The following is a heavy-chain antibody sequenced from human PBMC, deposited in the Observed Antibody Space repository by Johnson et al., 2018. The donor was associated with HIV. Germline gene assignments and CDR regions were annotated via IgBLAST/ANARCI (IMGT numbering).Heavy chain of an antibody. V-gene: IGHV3-20*04. CDR3: ARGVSSGYYSNAFDV. J-gene: IGHJ3*01. Sequence: VKLVESGGGVVQPGGSLRLSCAASGFTFSSYWMHWVRQAPGKGLVWVSGINWNGGSTGYADSVKGRFTISRDSAKNSLYLQMNSLRAEDTALYYCARGVSSGYYSNAFDVWGQGTMATVSS. CDR1: GFTFSSYW. D-gene: IGHD3-22*01. CDR2: INWNGGST.